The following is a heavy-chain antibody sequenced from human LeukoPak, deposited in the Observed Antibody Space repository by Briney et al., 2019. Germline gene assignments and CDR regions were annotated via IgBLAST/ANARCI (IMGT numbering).Heavy chain of an antibody. CDR1: GYTFTSYD. J-gene: IGHJ5*02. V-gene: IGHV1-8*01. D-gene: IGHD3-3*01. Sequence: GASVKVSCKASGYTFTSYDINWVRRTGQGLEWMGWMNPNSGNTGYAQKFQGRVTMTRNTSISTAYMELSSLRSEDTAVYYCARGGRPARGARITIFGVVRKSWFDPWGQGTLVTVSS. CDR3: ARGGRPARGARITIFGVVRKSWFDP. CDR2: MNPNSGNT.